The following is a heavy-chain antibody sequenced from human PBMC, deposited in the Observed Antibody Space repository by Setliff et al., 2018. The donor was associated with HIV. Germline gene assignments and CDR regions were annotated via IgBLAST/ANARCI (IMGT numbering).Heavy chain of an antibody. CDR1: GYTFTSYA. CDR2: INAGNGNT. V-gene: IGHV1-3*01. Sequence: ASVKVSCKASGYTFTSYAMHWVRQAPGQRLEWMGWINAGNGNTKYSQKFQGRVTLTRDTSTNTVYMELSSLRSEDTAVYYCAREAHSAWNRGAVATLYFGYWGQGTLVTVSS. CDR3: AREAHSAWNRGAVATLYFGY. J-gene: IGHJ4*02. D-gene: IGHD1-1*01.